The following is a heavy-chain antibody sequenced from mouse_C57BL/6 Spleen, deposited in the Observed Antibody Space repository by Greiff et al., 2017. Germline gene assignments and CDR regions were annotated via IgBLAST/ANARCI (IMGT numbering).Heavy chain of an antibody. J-gene: IGHJ2*02. V-gene: IGHV7-3*01. CDR3: AILQLGYFDY. CDR2: IRNKANGYTT. CDR1: GFTFTDYY. Sequence: EVKLVESGGGLVQPGGSLSLSCAASGFTFTDYYMSWVRQPPGKALEWLGFIRNKANGYTTEYSASVKGRFTISRDNSQSILYLQMNALRAEDSATYYCAILQLGYFDYWGQGTSLTVSS. D-gene: IGHD4-1*02.